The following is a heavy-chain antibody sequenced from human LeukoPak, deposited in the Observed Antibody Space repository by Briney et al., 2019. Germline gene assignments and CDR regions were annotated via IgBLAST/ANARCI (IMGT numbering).Heavy chain of an antibody. CDR3: AKKGQADDNGKPD. D-gene: IGHD1-1*01. CDR2: ISYDGSNK. J-gene: IGHJ4*02. V-gene: IGHV3-30-3*02. Sequence: GGSLRLSCAASGFTFSSYAMHWVRQAPGKGLEWVAVISYDGSNKYYADSVKGRFTISRDNSKNTLYLQMNNLRADDTAVYYCAKKGQADDNGKPDWGQGTLVTVSS. CDR1: GFTFSSYA.